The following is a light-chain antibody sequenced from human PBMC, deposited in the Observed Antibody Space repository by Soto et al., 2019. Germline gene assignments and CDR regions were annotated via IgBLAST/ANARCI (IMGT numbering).Light chain of an antibody. Sequence: EILLTQSPATLSLSPGERATLSCRASQSVSNYLAWYQQKPGQAPRLLIYGASSRATGIPDRISGSGSGTDFTLTISRLEPEDFAVYYCQQYGSSPLTFGGGTKVDIK. J-gene: IGKJ4*01. CDR2: GAS. V-gene: IGKV3-20*01. CDR1: QSVSNY. CDR3: QQYGSSPLT.